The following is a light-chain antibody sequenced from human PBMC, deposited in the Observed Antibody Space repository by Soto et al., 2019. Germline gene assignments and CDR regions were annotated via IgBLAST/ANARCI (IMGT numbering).Light chain of an antibody. CDR3: QQYGRSPFT. J-gene: IGKJ3*01. V-gene: IGKV3-20*01. CDR2: GAS. CDR1: QSVRSSY. Sequence: EIVLTQSPGTLSLSPGGRATLSCRASQSVRSSYLAWYQQKPGQAPRLLIYGASSRATGIPGRFSGSGSGTDFTLTISRLEPEDFAVYYCQQYGRSPFTFGPGTKVDIK.